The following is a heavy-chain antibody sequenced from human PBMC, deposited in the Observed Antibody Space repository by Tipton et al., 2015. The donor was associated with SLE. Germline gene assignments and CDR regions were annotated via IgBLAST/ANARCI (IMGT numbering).Heavy chain of an antibody. D-gene: IGHD5-24*01. CDR3: ATRMATPAGFDY. CDR1: GGSINSDPYY. V-gene: IGHV4-61*02. CDR2: IYSSGST. Sequence: TLSLTCTVSGGSINSDPYYWNWIRQPAGKGLEWIGRIYSSGSTSYNPSLKSRVTISVDTSKNQFSLKLSSVTAADTAVYYCATRMATPAGFDYWGQGTLVTVSS. J-gene: IGHJ4*02.